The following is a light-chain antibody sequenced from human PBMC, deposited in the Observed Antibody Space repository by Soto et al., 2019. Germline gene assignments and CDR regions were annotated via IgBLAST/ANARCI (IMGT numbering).Light chain of an antibody. V-gene: IGLV1-36*01. J-gene: IGLJ1*01. CDR1: SSNIGNNA. CDR3: AAWDDSLRV. CDR2: YDD. Sequence: QSVLTQPPSVSEAPRQRVTISCSGSSSNIGNNAVNWYQQLPGKAPKLLIYYDDLLPSGVSDRFSGSKSGTSASLAIIGLQSEDEADYYCAAWDDSLRVFGTGTKVTVL.